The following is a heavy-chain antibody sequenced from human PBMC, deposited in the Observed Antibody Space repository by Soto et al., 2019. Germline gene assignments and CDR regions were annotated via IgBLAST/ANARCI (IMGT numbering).Heavy chain of an antibody. J-gene: IGHJ4*02. D-gene: IGHD4-4*01. Sequence: GGSLRLSCAASGFTFSNAWMNWVRRAPGKGLEWVGRIKSKTDGGTTDYAAPVKGRFTISRDDSKNTLYLQMNSLKTEDTAVYYCTTRSLAGRNSADYWGQGTLVTVSS. V-gene: IGHV3-15*07. CDR2: IKSKTDGGTT. CDR3: TTRSLAGRNSADY. CDR1: GFTFSNAW.